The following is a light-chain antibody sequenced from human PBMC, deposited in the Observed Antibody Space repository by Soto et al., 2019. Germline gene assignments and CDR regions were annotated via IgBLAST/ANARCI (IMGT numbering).Light chain of an antibody. J-gene: IGLJ1*01. V-gene: IGLV2-8*02. CDR3: SSYAGSNNSPYV. Sequence: QPDRTHAPSAKRVDLRGGSITNTKTSSDVGGYNYVSWYQQHPGKAPKLMIYEVSKRPSGVPDRFSGSKSGNTASLTVSGLQAEDEADYSCSSYAGSNNSPYVFGTGSKVTVL. CDR1: SSDVGGYNY. CDR2: EVS.